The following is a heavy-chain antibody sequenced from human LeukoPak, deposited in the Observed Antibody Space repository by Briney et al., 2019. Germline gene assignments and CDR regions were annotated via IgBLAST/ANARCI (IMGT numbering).Heavy chain of an antibody. CDR2: IVVGSGNT. Sequence: GASVKVSCKASGFTFTNSAMQWGRQARGQRLEWIGWIVVGSGNTKYAQKFQERVTITRDMSTSTAYMELSSLRSEDTAVYYCAAGRYGSGEIYWGQGTLVTVSS. CDR1: GFTFTNSA. V-gene: IGHV1-58*02. D-gene: IGHD3-10*01. CDR3: AAGRYGSGEIY. J-gene: IGHJ4*02.